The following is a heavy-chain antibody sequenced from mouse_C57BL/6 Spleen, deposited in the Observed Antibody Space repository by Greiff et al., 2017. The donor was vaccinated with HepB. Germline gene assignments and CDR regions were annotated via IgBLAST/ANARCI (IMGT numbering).Heavy chain of an antibody. CDR3: ARSPTTVVASFDY. J-gene: IGHJ2*01. Sequence: QVQLQQPGAELVKPGASVKLSCKASGYTFTSYWMQWVKQRPGQGLEWIGEIDPSDSYTNYNQKFKGKATLTVDTSSSTAYMQLSSLTSEDSAVYNCARSPTTVVASFDYWGQGTTLTVSS. CDR2: IDPSDSYT. D-gene: IGHD1-1*01. CDR1: GYTFTSYW. V-gene: IGHV1-50*01.